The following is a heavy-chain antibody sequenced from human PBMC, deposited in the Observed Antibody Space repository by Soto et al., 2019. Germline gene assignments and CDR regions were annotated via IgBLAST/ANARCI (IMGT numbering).Heavy chain of an antibody. D-gene: IGHD2-15*01. CDR3: TRLVLGSVVY. J-gene: IGHJ4*02. Sequence: EVQLVESGGGLGQPGGSLKLSCAASGFTFSGSTMHWVRQASGKGLEWVGGIRSKAKSYSTPYAASVKGRFTMSRDDSKNTADLQMNSLKTEDTAVYYCTRLVLGSVVYWGQGTLVTVSS. CDR2: IRSKAKSYST. CDR1: GFTFSGST. V-gene: IGHV3-73*02.